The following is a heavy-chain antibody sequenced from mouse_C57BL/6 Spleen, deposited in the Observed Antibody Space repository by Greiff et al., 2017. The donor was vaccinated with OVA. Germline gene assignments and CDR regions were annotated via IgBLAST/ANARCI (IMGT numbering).Heavy chain of an antibody. Sequence: QVQLQQSGAELVKPGASVKISCKASGYAFSSYWMNWVKQRPGKGLEWIGQIYPGDGDTNYNGKFKGKATLTADKSSSTAYMQLSSLTSEDSAVYFCARQDYSNHFDYWGQGTTLTVSS. D-gene: IGHD2-5*01. CDR3: ARQDYSNHFDY. CDR2: IYPGDGDT. J-gene: IGHJ2*01. V-gene: IGHV1-80*01. CDR1: GYAFSSYW.